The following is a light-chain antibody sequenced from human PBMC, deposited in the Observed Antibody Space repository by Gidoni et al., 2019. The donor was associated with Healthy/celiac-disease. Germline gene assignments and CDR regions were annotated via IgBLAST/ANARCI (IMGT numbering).Light chain of an antibody. Sequence: QSALTQPASVSGSPGQSITISCTGTSSDVGGYNYVSWYQQTPGKSPKLMIYEVSTRPSGVSNRFSGSKSGNTASLTISGLQAEDEADYYCSSYTSSSTEVFGGGTKLTVL. CDR1: SSDVGGYNY. CDR3: SSYTSSSTEV. V-gene: IGLV2-14*01. CDR2: EVS. J-gene: IGLJ3*02.